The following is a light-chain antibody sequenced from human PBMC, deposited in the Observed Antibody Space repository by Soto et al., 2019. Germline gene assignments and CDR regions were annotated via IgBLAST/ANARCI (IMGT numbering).Light chain of an antibody. CDR1: SSNIGAGYD. Sequence: QSVLTQPPSVSGAPGQRVTIACTGSSSNIGAGYDVHWYQKLPGTDPKLLIYRNRNRPSGVPDRFTGSKSGTSASLAITGLQAEDEADYYCQSYDSSLSDVVFGGGTKLTVL. CDR2: RNR. J-gene: IGLJ2*01. V-gene: IGLV1-40*01. CDR3: QSYDSSLSDVV.